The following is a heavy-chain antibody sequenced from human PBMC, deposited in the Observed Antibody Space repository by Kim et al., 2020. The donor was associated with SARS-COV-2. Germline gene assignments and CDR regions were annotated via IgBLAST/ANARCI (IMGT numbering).Heavy chain of an antibody. CDR3: ANLVGPYTTSPPSMDV. CDR1: GFSFSSYG. V-gene: IGHV3-33*06. D-gene: IGHD3-16*01. J-gene: IGHJ6*02. Sequence: GGSLRLSCAVSGFSFSSYGMHWVRQAPGKGLEWVAVIWHDGSNKYYADSVEGRFTISRDNSKNTLYLQMNSLRAEDTAVYYCANLVGPYTTSPPSMDVWGQWTTVTVSS. CDR2: IWHDGSNK.